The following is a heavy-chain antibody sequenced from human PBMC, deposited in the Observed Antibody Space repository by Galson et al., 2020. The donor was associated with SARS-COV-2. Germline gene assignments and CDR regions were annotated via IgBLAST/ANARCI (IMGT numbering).Heavy chain of an antibody. J-gene: IGHJ4*02. CDR1: GYSISSGYY. CDR2: IYHSGNT. CDR3: ARDMAITPGGGDY. D-gene: IGHD2-8*02. Sequence: SETLSLTCAVSGYSISSGYYWGCIRQPPGKGLEWIGSIYHSGNTYYNPTLKSRVAISVDTSRNQFSLKLTSVTEADTAVYYCARDMAITPGGGDYWGQGTLVTVSS. V-gene: IGHV4-38-2*01.